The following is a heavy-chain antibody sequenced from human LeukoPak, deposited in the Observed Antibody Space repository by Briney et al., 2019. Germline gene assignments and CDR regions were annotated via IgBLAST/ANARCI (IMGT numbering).Heavy chain of an antibody. V-gene: IGHV4-59*11. Sequence: SETLSLTCTVSGGSISSHYWSWIRQSPGKGLEWIGYIYYSGSTKYNPSLKSRVTISVDTSESQFSLKLSSVTAADTAVYYCARLYDSSGYTNWLDPWGKGTLVTVSS. D-gene: IGHD3-22*01. CDR3: ARLYDSSGYTNWLDP. CDR2: IYYSGST. J-gene: IGHJ5*02. CDR1: GGSISSHY.